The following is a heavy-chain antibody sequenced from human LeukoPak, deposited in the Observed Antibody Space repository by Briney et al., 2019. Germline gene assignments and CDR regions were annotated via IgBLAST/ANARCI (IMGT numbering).Heavy chain of an antibody. CDR1: GGSLSSGGDY. J-gene: IGHJ6*02. Sequence: SETLSLTCTVSGGSLSSGGDYWSWIRQHPGKGLEWIGYIYYSGSTYYNPSPKSRVTISVDTSKNQFSLKLSSVTAADTAVYYCARDRGGSGYDLYYYYGMDVWGQGTTVTVSS. CDR2: IYYSGST. CDR3: ARDRGGSGYDLYYYYGMDV. V-gene: IGHV4-31*03. D-gene: IGHD5-12*01.